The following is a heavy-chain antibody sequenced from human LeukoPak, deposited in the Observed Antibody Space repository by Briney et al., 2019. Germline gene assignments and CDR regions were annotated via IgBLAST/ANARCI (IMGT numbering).Heavy chain of an antibody. Sequence: GGSLRLSCAASGFTFSTYAMSWVRQAPGKGLVWVSAISGSADSTYYADSVKGQFAISRDNSKNTLYLQMNSLRAEDTAVYFCAKDRARGGTTDFDYWGQGTLVTVSS. CDR1: GFTFSTYA. CDR3: AKDRARGGTTDFDY. J-gene: IGHJ4*02. CDR2: ISGSADST. V-gene: IGHV3-23*01. D-gene: IGHD1-7*01.